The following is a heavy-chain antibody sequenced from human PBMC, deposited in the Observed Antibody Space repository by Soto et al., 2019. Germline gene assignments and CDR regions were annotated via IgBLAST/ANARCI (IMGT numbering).Heavy chain of an antibody. D-gene: IGHD3-22*01. CDR1: GFTFSNYA. CDR3: AKDPETFYYDSSGPYFDY. Sequence: GGSLRLSCTASGFTFSNYAMSWVRQAPGKGLEWVSAISGSGGSTYYADSVKGRFTISRDNSKNTLYLQMNSLRAEDTAVYYCAKDPETFYYDSSGPYFDYWGQGTLVTVS. V-gene: IGHV3-23*01. CDR2: ISGSGGST. J-gene: IGHJ4*02.